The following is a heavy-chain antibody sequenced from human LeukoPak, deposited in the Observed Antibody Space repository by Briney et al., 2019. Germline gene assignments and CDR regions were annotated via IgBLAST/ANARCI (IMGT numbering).Heavy chain of an antibody. Sequence: SETLSLTCTVSGGSISSYYWSRIRQPPGKGLEWIGYIYYSGSTNYNPSLKSRVTISVDTSENQFSLKLSSVTAADTAVYYCARLRLGATGWFDPWGQGTLVTVSS. J-gene: IGHJ5*02. D-gene: IGHD1-26*01. CDR3: ARLRLGATGWFDP. V-gene: IGHV4-59*08. CDR2: IYYSGST. CDR1: GGSISSYY.